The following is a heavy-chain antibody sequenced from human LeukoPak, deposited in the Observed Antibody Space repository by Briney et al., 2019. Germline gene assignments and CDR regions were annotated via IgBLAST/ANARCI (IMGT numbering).Heavy chain of an antibody. V-gene: IGHV4-4*07. J-gene: IGHJ4*02. Sequence: NLSETLSLTCTVSGGSISSYYWSWIRQPAGKGLECIGRIYISGSTNYNPSLKSRVTMSVDTSKNQFSLKLSSVTAADTAVYYCARDRGTWNDDGFDYWGQGTLVTVSS. CDR2: IYISGST. D-gene: IGHD1-1*01. CDR3: ARDRGTWNDDGFDY. CDR1: GGSISSYY.